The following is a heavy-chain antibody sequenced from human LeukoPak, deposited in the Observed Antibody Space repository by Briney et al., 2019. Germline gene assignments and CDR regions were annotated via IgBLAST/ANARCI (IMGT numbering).Heavy chain of an antibody. CDR2: INPNSGGT. J-gene: IGHJ4*02. V-gene: IGHV1-2*02. D-gene: IGHD3-3*02. CDR3: AEEGTSLDFGF. Sequence: ASVKVSCKPSGYNFFGYYIHWVRQAPGQGLEWMGWINPNSGGTNYAPRFQGRVTMSSDKYSNTVYMELNRLTFDDTAVYYCAEEGTSLDFGFWGLGSRVTVSS. CDR1: GYNFFGYY.